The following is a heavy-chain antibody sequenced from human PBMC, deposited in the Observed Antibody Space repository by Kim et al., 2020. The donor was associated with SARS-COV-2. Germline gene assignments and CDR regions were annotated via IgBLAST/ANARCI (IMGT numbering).Heavy chain of an antibody. Sequence: SETLSLTCAVYGGSFSGYYWSWIRQPPGKGLEWIGEINHSGSTNYNPSLKSRVTISVDTSKNQFSLKLSSVTAADTAVYYCARAGLLRFLEWLLPTYYYGMDVWGQGTTVTVSS. CDR3: ARAGLLRFLEWLLPTYYYGMDV. V-gene: IGHV4-34*01. D-gene: IGHD3-3*01. CDR2: INHSGST. J-gene: IGHJ6*02. CDR1: GGSFSGYY.